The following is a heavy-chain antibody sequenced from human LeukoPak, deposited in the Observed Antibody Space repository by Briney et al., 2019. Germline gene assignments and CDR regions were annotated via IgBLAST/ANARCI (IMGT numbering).Heavy chain of an antibody. CDR1: GGSISSCDYY. Sequence: PAETLSLTCTVSGGSISSCDYYWSWIRRPPGEGLEWIEYIYDSGSTYYNPSLKSRVTISVDTSKNQFSLKLSSVTAADTAVYYCGREEGGWAFDYWGQGTLVTVSS. D-gene: IGHD6-19*01. J-gene: IGHJ4*02. CDR2: IYDSGST. V-gene: IGHV4-30-4*08. CDR3: GREEGGWAFDY.